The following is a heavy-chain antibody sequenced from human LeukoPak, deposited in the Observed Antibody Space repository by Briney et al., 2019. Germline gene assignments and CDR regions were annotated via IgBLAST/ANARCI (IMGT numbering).Heavy chain of an antibody. V-gene: IGHV4-4*07. J-gene: IGHJ3*02. Sequence: SETLSLTCTVSGGSISSYSWTWIRQPAGKGLEWIGRIYASGSTNYNPSLKSRVTISVDTSKNQFSLKLSSVTAADTAVYYCAKSGYDTDAFDIWGQGTMVTASS. CDR1: GGSISSYS. CDR2: IYASGST. CDR3: AKSGYDTDAFDI. D-gene: IGHD5-12*01.